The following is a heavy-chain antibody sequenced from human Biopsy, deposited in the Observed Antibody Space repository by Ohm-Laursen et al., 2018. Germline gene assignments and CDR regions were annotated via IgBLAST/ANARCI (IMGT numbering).Heavy chain of an antibody. J-gene: IGHJ2*01. CDR2: IYFTGRT. CDR1: GGPIDSYY. CDR3: ASAGYNPDWNFDL. Sequence: PPGTLSLTCTVSGGPIDSYYWSWIRQPPGKALEWIGYIYFTGRTSYNPSPKSRVTMSVNTSKKQFSLRLSSVTAADTAVYYCASAGYNPDWNFDLWGRGTRVTVSS. D-gene: IGHD5-24*01. V-gene: IGHV4-59*12.